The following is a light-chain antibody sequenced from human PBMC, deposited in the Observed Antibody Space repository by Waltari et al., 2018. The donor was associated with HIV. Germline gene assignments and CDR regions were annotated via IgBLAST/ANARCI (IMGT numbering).Light chain of an antibody. CDR3: QSYDSSLSASV. J-gene: IGLJ3*02. V-gene: IGLV1-40*01. Sequence: QSVLSQQPPVSGAPAQMAAISCTGSTPTFRAGYDVHCYQLLHGTAPKLLIYTNTYRPSGVPGRFSGSKSYTSASLAITRLQAEDAADYYCQSYDSSLSASVFGGGTKLTVL. CDR2: TNT. CDR1: TPTFRAGYD.